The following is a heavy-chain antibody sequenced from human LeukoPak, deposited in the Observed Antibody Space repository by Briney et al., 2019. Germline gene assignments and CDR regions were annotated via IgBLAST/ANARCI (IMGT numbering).Heavy chain of an antibody. D-gene: IGHD4-23*01. Sequence: PSETLSLTCTVSGDSISSGGYFWVWIRQPPGKGLEWIGSIYYSGSTYYNSSLRSRLTISVDRSKNQFSLRLSSVTAADTAVYYCARNYGGIDYWGQGTLVTVSS. CDR2: IYYSGST. J-gene: IGHJ4*02. CDR1: GDSISSGGYF. V-gene: IGHV4-39*07. CDR3: ARNYGGIDY.